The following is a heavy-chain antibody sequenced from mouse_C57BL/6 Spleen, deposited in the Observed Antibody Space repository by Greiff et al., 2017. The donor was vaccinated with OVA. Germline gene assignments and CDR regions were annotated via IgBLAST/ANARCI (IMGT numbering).Heavy chain of an antibody. CDR1: GFTFSGYG. CDR3: ARGYDYAMDY. Sequence: EVQLVESGGGLVKPGGSLKLSCAASGFTFSGYGMHWVRQAPEKGLEWVAYISSGSSTTYYADTVKGRFTISRDNAKNTLYLQMTSLRSEDTAVYYCARGYDYAMDYWGQGTLVTVSA. V-gene: IGHV5-17*01. J-gene: IGHJ3*01. CDR2: ISSGSSTT. D-gene: IGHD2-4*01.